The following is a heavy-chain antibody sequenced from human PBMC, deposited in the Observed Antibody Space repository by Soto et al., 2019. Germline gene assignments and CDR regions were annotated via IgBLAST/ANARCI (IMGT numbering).Heavy chain of an antibody. CDR1: GFTFSSYA. V-gene: IGHV3-23*01. J-gene: IGHJ6*02. D-gene: IGHD3-10*01. CDR2: ISGSGGST. CDR3: AKAPYYYGSGYYYYGMDV. Sequence: PGGSLRLSCAASGFTFSSYAMSWVRQAPGKGLEWVSAISGSGGSTYYADSVKGRFTIPRDNSKNTLYLQMNSLRAEDTAVYYCAKAPYYYGSGYYYYGMDVWGQGTTVTVSS.